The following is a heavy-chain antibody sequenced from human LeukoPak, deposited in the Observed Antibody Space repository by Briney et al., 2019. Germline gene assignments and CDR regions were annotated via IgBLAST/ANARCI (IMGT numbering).Heavy chain of an antibody. J-gene: IGHJ4*02. D-gene: IGHD2-15*01. CDR2: MYPGDSDT. Sequence: GESLKISCKGSGYSFSNYWIGWVRQMPGKGLEWMGIMYPGDSDTRYSPPFQGQVTISADKSISTAYLQWSSLKASDTAMYYCARQRTDQYCSFPTCHYFDYWGQGTLVTVSS. CDR3: ARQRTDQYCSFPTCHYFDY. CDR1: GYSFSNYW. V-gene: IGHV5-51*01.